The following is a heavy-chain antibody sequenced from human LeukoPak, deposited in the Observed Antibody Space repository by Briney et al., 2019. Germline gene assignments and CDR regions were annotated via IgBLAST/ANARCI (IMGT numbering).Heavy chain of an antibody. CDR2: ISAYNGKT. Sequence: ASAKVSSKDSGYTPTRSTMNWVRQDPEQGLGWMGWISAYNGKTNYAQTPQGRVTMSPDTSTSTAYMELRSLRSDDTAVYYCATGYDYVWGSYRYDYWGQGTLVTVSS. CDR1: GYTPTRST. D-gene: IGHD3-16*02. CDR3: ATGYDYVWGSYRYDY. J-gene: IGHJ4*01. V-gene: IGHV1-18*01.